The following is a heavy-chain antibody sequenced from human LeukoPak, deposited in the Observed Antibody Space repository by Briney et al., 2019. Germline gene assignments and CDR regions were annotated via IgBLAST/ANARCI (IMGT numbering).Heavy chain of an antibody. V-gene: IGHV3-48*04. CDR2: ISSSSNTI. J-gene: IGHJ4*02. CDR3: ARGSGSLGFDY. CDR1: GFTFSSYS. Sequence: GGSLRLSCAASGFTFSSYSMNWVRQAPGKGLEWVSYISSSSNTIYYADSVKGRFTISRDNAKNSLYLQMNSLRAEDTAVYYCARGSGSLGFDYWGQGTLVTVSS. D-gene: IGHD3-10*01.